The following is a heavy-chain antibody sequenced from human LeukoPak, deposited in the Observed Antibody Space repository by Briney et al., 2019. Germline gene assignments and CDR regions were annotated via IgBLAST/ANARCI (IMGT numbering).Heavy chain of an antibody. D-gene: IGHD6-19*01. V-gene: IGHV3-30-3*01. CDR1: GFNFNTCA. CDR2: TSYDGSTE. J-gene: IGHJ4*02. Sequence: GGSLRLSCAASGFNFNTCAMHWVRQAPGKGLEWAAATSYDGSTEFYADSVKGRFTISRDNSKNTLYLQMNSLRPEDTAVYYCVRDRGGSGWYYLDYWGQGTLVTVSS. CDR3: VRDRGGSGWYYLDY.